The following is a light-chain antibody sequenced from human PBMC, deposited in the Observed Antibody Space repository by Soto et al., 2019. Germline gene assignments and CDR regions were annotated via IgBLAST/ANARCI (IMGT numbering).Light chain of an antibody. CDR2: QVS. V-gene: IGKV2-30*02. CDR1: QGLVHSNGDTF. Sequence: DVVMTQSPLSLPVTLGQPASISCRSNQGLVHSNGDTFLSWFQQRPGQSPRRLIYQVSNRDSGVPDRFTGSGSGTEFTLEISRVEAEDIGVYYCMQGTHWPFTFGQGTKLEI. J-gene: IGKJ2*01. CDR3: MQGTHWPFT.